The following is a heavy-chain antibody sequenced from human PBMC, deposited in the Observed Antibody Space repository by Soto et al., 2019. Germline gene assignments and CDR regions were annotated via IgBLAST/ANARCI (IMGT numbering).Heavy chain of an antibody. J-gene: IGHJ5*02. CDR2: IFYSGST. V-gene: IGHV4-39*01. Sequence: QLQLLESGPGLVKASETLSLTCSVSGGSISTSRSYWAWIRQPPGKGLEWLANIFYSGSTFYNPSLASRVSFSVDTSKNEFSLKLRSVTAADTAVYYCARQSTTGDTDLWFDPWGQGTLVTVSS. CDR1: GGSISTSRSY. D-gene: IGHD2-21*01. CDR3: ARQSTTGDTDLWFDP.